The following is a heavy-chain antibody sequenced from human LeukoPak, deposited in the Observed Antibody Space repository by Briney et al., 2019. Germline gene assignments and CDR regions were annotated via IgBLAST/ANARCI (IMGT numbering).Heavy chain of an antibody. CDR2: ISTSSRTI. Sequence: PGGSLRLSCAASGFTFSSYSMNWVRQAPGKGLEWVSYISTSSRTIYYADSVKGRFTISRDNAKNSLYLQMNSLRAEDTAVYYCAELGITMIGGVWGKWTTVTISS. CDR3: AELGITMIGGV. V-gene: IGHV3-48*01. J-gene: IGHJ6*04. CDR1: GFTFSSYS. D-gene: IGHD3-10*02.